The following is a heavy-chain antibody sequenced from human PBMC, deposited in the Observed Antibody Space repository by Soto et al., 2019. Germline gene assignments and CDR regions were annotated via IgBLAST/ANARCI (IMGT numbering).Heavy chain of an antibody. CDR3: AMSSGWYQSVWFDP. V-gene: IGHV6-1*01. Sequence: QVQLQQSGPGLVKPSQTLSLTCAISGDSVSSNSAAWNWIRQSPSRGLEWLGRTYYRSKWYNDYAVSVKSLITINPDTSKNQFSLQLNSVTPEDTAVYYCAMSSGWYQSVWFDPWGQGTLVTVSS. CDR2: TYYRSKWYN. D-gene: IGHD6-19*01. CDR1: GDSVSSNSAA. J-gene: IGHJ5*02.